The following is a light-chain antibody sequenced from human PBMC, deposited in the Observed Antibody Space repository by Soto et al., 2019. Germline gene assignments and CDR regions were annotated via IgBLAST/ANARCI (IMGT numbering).Light chain of an antibody. J-gene: IGKJ1*01. CDR3: QQYNTYRT. CDR2: QAS. Sequence: DIQMTQSPSTLSASVGDRVTITCRASQSISNWLAWYQQKPGIAPKLLIYQASTLQSGDPSRFSGSRSGTAFSLTISSLQPDDFATYYCQQYNTYRTFGQGTKVEIK. CDR1: QSISNW. V-gene: IGKV1-5*03.